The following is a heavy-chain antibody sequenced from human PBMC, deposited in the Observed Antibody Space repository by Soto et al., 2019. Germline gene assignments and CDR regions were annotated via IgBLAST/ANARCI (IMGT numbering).Heavy chain of an antibody. D-gene: IGHD4-17*01. J-gene: IGHJ4*02. CDR2: IYYSGST. V-gene: IGHV4-59*12. Sequence: SETLSLTCTVSGGSISSYYWSWIRQPPGKGLEWIGYIYYSGSTNYNPSLKSRVTTSVDTSKNQFSLKLSSVTAADTAVYYCARSQTTVTSYDYWGQGTLVTVSS. CDR1: GGSISSYY. CDR3: ARSQTTVTSYDY.